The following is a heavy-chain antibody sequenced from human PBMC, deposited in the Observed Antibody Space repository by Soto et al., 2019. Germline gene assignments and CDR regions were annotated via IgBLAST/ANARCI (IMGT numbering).Heavy chain of an antibody. V-gene: IGHV3-30*18. Sequence: GGSLRLSCAASGFTFRNYGMHWVRQAPGKGLEWVAVISHDGSDKYYADSMKGRFIISRDNSENKLFLNMNSLKPEDTAVYYCAQENQHMVHDYWGQGT. CDR3: AQENQHMVHDY. CDR1: GFTFRNYG. J-gene: IGHJ4*02. CDR2: ISHDGSDK. D-gene: IGHD6-13*01.